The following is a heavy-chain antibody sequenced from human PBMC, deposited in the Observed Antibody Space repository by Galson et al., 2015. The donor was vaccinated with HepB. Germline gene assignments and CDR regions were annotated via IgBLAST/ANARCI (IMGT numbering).Heavy chain of an antibody. J-gene: IGHJ4*02. Sequence: SLRLSCAASGFTFATYGMHWVRQAPGKGLEWVAVISYDASDLYYSDSVKGRFTISRDNSKNTLYLQMNSLRVGDTAVYYCADSIKLWSGVDYWGQGTLVTVSS. D-gene: IGHD2-15*01. V-gene: IGHV3-30*03. CDR2: ISYDASDL. CDR1: GFTFATYG. CDR3: ADSIKLWSGVDY.